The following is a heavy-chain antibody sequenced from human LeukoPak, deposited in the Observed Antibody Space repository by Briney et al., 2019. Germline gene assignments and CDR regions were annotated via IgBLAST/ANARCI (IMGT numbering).Heavy chain of an antibody. D-gene: IGHD4-17*01. CDR2: ISAYNGNT. V-gene: IGHV1-18*01. Sequence: ASVKVSRKASGYTFTSYGISWVRQAPGQGLEWMEWISAYNGNTDYAQKLQGRVTMTTDTSTSTAYMELRSLRSDDTAVYYCARVTQTDYDFDYWGQGTLVTVSS. J-gene: IGHJ4*02. CDR1: GYTFTSYG. CDR3: ARVTQTDYDFDY.